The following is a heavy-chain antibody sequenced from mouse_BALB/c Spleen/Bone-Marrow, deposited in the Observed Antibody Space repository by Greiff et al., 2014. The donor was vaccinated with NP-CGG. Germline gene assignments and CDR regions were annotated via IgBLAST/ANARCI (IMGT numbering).Heavy chain of an antibody. V-gene: IGHV14-3*02. CDR3: AYYRYDEGGFAF. D-gene: IGHD2-14*01. CDR1: GFNIKDTY. J-gene: IGHJ3*01. CDR2: IDPANGNT. Sequence: VQLQQSGAELVKPGASVKLSCTASGFNIKDTYMHWVKQRPEQGLGWIVGIDPANGNTKYDPKFQGKATITADTSSNTAYLQLSSLTSEDTAVYYCAYYRYDEGGFAFWGQGTLVTVSA.